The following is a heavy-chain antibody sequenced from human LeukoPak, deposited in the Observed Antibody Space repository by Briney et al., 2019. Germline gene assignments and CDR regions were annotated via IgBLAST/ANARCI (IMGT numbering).Heavy chain of an antibody. Sequence: GGSLRLSCAASGFTFSSYSMNWVRQAPGKGLECVSSISSNSSYIYYADSVKGRFTISRDNAKNSLYLQMNSLRAEDTAVYYCARDLDGNSLVVSPTFDYWGQGTLVRVSS. J-gene: IGHJ4*02. CDR2: ISSNSSYI. CDR3: ARDLDGNSLVVSPTFDY. CDR1: GFTFSSYS. D-gene: IGHD4-23*01. V-gene: IGHV3-21*01.